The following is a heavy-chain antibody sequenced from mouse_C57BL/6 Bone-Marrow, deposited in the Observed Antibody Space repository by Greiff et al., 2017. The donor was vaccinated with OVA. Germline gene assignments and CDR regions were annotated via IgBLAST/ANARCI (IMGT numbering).Heavy chain of an antibody. CDR1: GFSLTSYG. D-gene: IGHD2-12*01. CDR2: IWSGGRT. CDR3: ARNRDSPYDAMDY. Sequence: VKLVESGPGLVQPSQSLSITCTVSGFSLTSYGVHWVRQSPGKGLEWLGVIWSGGRTDYNAAFISRLSISKDKSKSQVFIKMNRLQADDTAIYYCARNRDSPYDAMDYWGQGTSVTVSS. V-gene: IGHV2-2*01. J-gene: IGHJ4*01.